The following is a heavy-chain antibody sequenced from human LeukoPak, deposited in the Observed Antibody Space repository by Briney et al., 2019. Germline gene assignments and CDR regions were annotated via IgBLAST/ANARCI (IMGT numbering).Heavy chain of an antibody. CDR3: ARLSYGGNSPRGTDY. V-gene: IGHV3-21*01. CDR2: ISSSSSYI. CDR1: GFTFRSYS. J-gene: IGHJ4*02. Sequence: GGSLRLSCAASGFTFRSYSMNWVRQAPGKGLEWVSSISSSSSYIYYADSVKGRFTISRDNAKNSLYLQMNSLRAEDTAVYYCARLSYGGNSPRGTDYWGQGTLVTVSS. D-gene: IGHD4-23*01.